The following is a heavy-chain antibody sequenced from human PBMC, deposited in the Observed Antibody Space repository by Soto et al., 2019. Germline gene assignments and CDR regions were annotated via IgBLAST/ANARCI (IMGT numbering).Heavy chain of an antibody. J-gene: IGHJ6*02. V-gene: IGHV1-18*04. Sequence: GASVKVACKASGYTFTSYGISWVRQAPGQGLEWMGWISAYNVNTNYAQKLQGRVTMTTDTCTSTAYMELRSMRSNDTAVYYCARGAQLWSDEKYYYGMDVWGQGTTGTVSS. CDR3: ARGAQLWSDEKYYYGMDV. CDR1: GYTFTSYG. CDR2: ISAYNVNT. D-gene: IGHD5-18*01.